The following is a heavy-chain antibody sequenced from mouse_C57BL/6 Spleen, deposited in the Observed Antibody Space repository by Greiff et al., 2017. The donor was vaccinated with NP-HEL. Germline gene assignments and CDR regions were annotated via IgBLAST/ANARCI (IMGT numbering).Heavy chain of an antibody. CDR2: INPNNGGT. V-gene: IGHV1-18*01. D-gene: IGHD2-4*01. J-gene: IGHJ3*01. Sequence: EVQLRQSGPELVKPGASVKIPCKASGYTFTDYNMDWVKQSHGKSLEWIGDINPNNGGTIYNQKFKGKATLTVDKSSSTAYMELRSLTSEDTAVYYCARKSRYDYAFAYWGQGTLVTVSA. CDR3: ARKSRYDYAFAY. CDR1: GYTFTDYN.